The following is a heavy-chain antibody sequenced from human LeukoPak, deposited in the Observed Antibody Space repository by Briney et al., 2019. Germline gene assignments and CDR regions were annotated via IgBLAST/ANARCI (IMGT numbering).Heavy chain of an antibody. V-gene: IGHV3-23*01. J-gene: IGHJ4*02. CDR2: ISGSGGTT. CDR1: GFTFSSYG. D-gene: IGHD6-19*01. CDR3: AKKASDSSGQVDY. Sequence: GGSLRLSCAASGFTFSSYGMRWVRQAPGKGLEWVSSISGSGGTTYYVDSVKGRFTVSRDNSKNTLYLQMNSLRAEDTAVYYCAKKASDSSGQVDYWGQGTLVTVSS.